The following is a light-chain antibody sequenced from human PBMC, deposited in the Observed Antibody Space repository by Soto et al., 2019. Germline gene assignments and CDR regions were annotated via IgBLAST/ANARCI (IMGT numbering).Light chain of an antibody. CDR2: DAS. CDR1: QSVSSY. J-gene: IGKJ1*01. V-gene: IGKV3-11*01. CDR3: QQRSNWPTWT. Sequence: ENVLTQSPATLSLSPGERATLSCRASQSVSSYLAWYQQKPGQAPRLLIYDASNRATGLPARFNGSGSGTNFSLSISSLDPEDFAFYYCQQRSNWPTWTVGQGTKV.